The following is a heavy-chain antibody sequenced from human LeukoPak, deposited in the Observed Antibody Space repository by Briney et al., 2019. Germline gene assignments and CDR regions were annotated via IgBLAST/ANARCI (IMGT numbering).Heavy chain of an antibody. Sequence: SETLSLTCTVYGGSFSGYYWSWIRQPPGKGLEWIGEIDHSGSTNYNPSLKSRVTISVDTSKNQFSLKLSSVTAADTAVYYCARSCSGWSGGDYYYMDVWGKGTTVTVSS. CDR3: ARSCSGWSGGDYYYMDV. J-gene: IGHJ6*03. CDR1: GGSFSGYY. V-gene: IGHV4-34*01. CDR2: IDHSGST. D-gene: IGHD6-19*01.